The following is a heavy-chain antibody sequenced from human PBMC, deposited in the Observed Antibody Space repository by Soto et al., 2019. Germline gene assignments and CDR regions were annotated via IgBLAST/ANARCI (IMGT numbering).Heavy chain of an antibody. V-gene: IGHV1-3*01. CDR1: GFTFSGSA. CDR3: ARVEQHLYHYYYGMHV. CDR2: INAGKGNT. J-gene: IGHJ6*02. Sequence: GGSLRLACAASGFTFSGSAMHWVRQATGKRIEWMGWINAGKGNTKYSQKSQGGVTITRDTSAGTAYMELSSLRAEDTAVYYCARVEQHLYHYYYGMHVWGQATTVSGSS. D-gene: IGHD6-13*01.